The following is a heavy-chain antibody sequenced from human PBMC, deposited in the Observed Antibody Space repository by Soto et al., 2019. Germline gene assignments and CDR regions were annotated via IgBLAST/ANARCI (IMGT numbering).Heavy chain of an antibody. CDR1: GYSFTGYW. CDR3: ARGVPLYYYGMDV. Sequence: GESLKISCKGSGYSFTGYWIGWVRQMPGKGLEWMGIIYPGDSDTRYSPSFQGQVTISADKSISTAYLQWSSLKASDTAMYYCARGVPLYYYGMDVWGQGTTVTVSS. J-gene: IGHJ6*02. CDR2: IYPGDSDT. V-gene: IGHV5-51*01.